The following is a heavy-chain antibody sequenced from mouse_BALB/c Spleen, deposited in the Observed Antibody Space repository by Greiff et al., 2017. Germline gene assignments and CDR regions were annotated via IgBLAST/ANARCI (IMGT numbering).Heavy chain of an antibody. Sequence: DVQLVESGGGLVQPKGSLKLSCAASGFTFNTYAMNWVRQAPGKGLEWVARIRSKSNNYATYYADSVKDRFTISRDDSQSMLYLQMNNLKTEDTAMYYCVRQYGNYYYAMDYWGQGTSVTVSS. D-gene: IGHD2-10*02. CDR1: GFTFNTYA. V-gene: IGHV10-1*02. CDR3: VRQYGNYYYAMDY. J-gene: IGHJ4*01. CDR2: IRSKSNNYAT.